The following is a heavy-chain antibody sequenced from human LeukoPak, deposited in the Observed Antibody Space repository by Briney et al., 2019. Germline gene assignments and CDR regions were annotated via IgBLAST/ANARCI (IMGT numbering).Heavy chain of an antibody. D-gene: IGHD3-16*02. CDR3: ARHDPPHYDYVWGRYRDY. CDR2: FDDSRST. J-gene: IGHJ4*02. V-gene: IGHV4-39*01. CDR1: GGSISSSSYY. Sequence: PSETLSLTCTVSGGSISSSSYYWGWIRQPPGKGLEWIGSFDDSRSTYYNPSLKSRVTISVDTSKNQFSLKLSSVTAADTAVYYCARHDPPHYDYVWGRYRDYWGQGTLVPVSS.